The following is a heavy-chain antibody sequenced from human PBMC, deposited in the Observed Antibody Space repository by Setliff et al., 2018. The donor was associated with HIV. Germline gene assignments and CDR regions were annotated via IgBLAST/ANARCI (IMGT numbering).Heavy chain of an antibody. Sequence: KSSETLSLTCTVSGGSISSSSYYWGWIRQPPGKGLEWIGSIYYSGSTYYNPSLKSRVTILVDTSKKQLSLKMSSVTAADTAVYYCASLYNWNPRGGVGGAFDIWGQGTMVTV. D-gene: IGHD1-20*01. CDR3: ASLYNWNPRGGVGGAFDI. CDR1: GGSISSSSYY. CDR2: IYYSGST. J-gene: IGHJ3*02. V-gene: IGHV4-39*07.